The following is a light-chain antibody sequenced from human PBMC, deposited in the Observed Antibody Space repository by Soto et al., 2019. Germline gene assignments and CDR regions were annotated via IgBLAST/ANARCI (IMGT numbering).Light chain of an antibody. V-gene: IGKV1-5*03. J-gene: IGKJ2*01. Sequence: IQMTQSPSTLSASVGDTVTITCRASQGVGGWVAWYQQKPGKAPKVLIYKASSLESGVPRRFSGSGYGTEFSLTIGSLQHDDIANYYCQQYDAFSTFGQGTKVEIK. CDR2: KAS. CDR3: QQYDAFST. CDR1: QGVGGW.